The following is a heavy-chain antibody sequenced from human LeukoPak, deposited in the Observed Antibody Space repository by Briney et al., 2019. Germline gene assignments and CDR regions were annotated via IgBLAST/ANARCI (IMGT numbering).Heavy chain of an antibody. CDR3: ARVFGGPHYNWFDP. CDR1: GGSISSGGYY. J-gene: IGHJ5*02. V-gene: IGHV4-31*03. D-gene: IGHD3-10*01. Sequence: PSQTLPLTCTVSGGSISSGGYYWSWIRQHPGKGLEWIGYTYYSGSTYYNPSLKSRLTISVDTSKNQFSLKLSSVTAADTAVYYCARVFGGPHYNWFDPWGQGTLVTVSS. CDR2: TYYSGST.